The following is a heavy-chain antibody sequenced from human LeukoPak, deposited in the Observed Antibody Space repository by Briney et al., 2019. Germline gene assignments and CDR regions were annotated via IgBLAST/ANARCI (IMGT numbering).Heavy chain of an antibody. V-gene: IGHV3-30-3*01. Sequence: GGSLRLSCAASGFTFSSYAMHWVRQAPGEGLEWVAVISYDGSNKYYADSVKGRFTISRDNSKNTLYLQMNSLRAEDTAVYYCARDLYSPFDYWGQGTLVTVSS. CDR3: ARDLYSPFDY. CDR1: GFTFSSYA. J-gene: IGHJ4*02. D-gene: IGHD2-21*01. CDR2: ISYDGSNK.